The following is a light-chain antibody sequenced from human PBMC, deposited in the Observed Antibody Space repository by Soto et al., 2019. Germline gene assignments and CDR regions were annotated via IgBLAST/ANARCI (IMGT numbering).Light chain of an antibody. CDR3: QQANSFPIT. CDR1: QSISNY. J-gene: IGKJ5*01. V-gene: IGKV1-39*01. Sequence: DIQMTQSPSSLSASVGDRVTIACRASQSISNYLNWYQQRPGKAPKLLIYAASTLQSGVPPRFSGSGSGTDFTLTISSLQPEDFVTYFCQQANSFPITFGQGTRLEIK. CDR2: AAS.